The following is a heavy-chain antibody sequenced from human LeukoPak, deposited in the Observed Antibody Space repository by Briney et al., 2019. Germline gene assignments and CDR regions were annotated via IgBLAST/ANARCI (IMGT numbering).Heavy chain of an antibody. D-gene: IGHD2-21*01. CDR2: INPNSGGT. V-gene: IGHV1-2*02. CDR3: ARDFDCGGDCSGLDY. J-gene: IGHJ4*02. Sequence: GASVKVSCKASGYTFTGYYMHWVRQAPGQGLEWMGWINPNSGGTNYAQKFQGRVTMTRDTSINTAYMELSRLRSDDTAVYYCARDFDCGGDCSGLDYWGQGTLVTVSS. CDR1: GYTFTGYY.